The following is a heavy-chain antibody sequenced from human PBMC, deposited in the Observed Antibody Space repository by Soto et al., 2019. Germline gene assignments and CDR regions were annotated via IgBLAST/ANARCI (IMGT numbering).Heavy chain of an antibody. CDR2: IYTSGST. CDR3: ARGRSAKSWLRSLPGYYYYYGMVV. J-gene: IGHJ6*02. V-gene: IGHV4-4*07. CDR1: GGSISSYY. Sequence: SETLSLTCTVSGGSISSYYWSWIRQPAGKGLEWIGRIYTSGSTNYNPSLKSRVTMSVDTSKNQFSLKLSSVTAADTAVYYCARGRSAKSWLRSLPGYYYYYGMVVWGQGTTVTVSS. D-gene: IGHD5-12*01.